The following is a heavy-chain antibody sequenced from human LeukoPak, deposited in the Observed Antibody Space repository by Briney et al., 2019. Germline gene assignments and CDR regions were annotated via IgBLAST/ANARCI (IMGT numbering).Heavy chain of an antibody. V-gene: IGHV1-2*02. CDR1: GYTFTGYY. D-gene: IGHD3-22*01. Sequence: GASVKVSCKASGYTFTGYYMHWVRQAPGQGLEWMGWINLNSGGTNYAQKFQGRVTMTRDTSISTAYMELSRLRSDDTAVYYCARASYYDSSGYYPQWYFDYWGQGTLVTVSS. CDR2: INLNSGGT. J-gene: IGHJ4*02. CDR3: ARASYYDSSGYYPQWYFDY.